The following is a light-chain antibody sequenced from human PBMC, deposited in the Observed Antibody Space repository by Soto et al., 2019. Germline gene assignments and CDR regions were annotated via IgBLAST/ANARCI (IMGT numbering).Light chain of an antibody. J-gene: IGKJ1*01. Sequence: EIVMTQSPATLSVSPGERATLSCRASQSVSSNLAWYQQKPGQAPRLLIYGASTRATGIPARFSGSGSGTECTLAISSLQSEDFAVYYCQQYNNWPRGTLGQGTKVEIK. V-gene: IGKV3-15*01. CDR1: QSVSSN. CDR3: QQYNNWPRGT. CDR2: GAS.